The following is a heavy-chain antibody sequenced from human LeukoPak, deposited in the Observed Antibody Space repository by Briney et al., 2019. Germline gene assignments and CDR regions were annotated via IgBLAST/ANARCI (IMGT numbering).Heavy chain of an antibody. CDR2: NRERGGGI. V-gene: IGHV3-23*01. CDR1: IITDNKYD. D-gene: IGHD3-10*01. CDR3: TRRGIVIRGVLIMGFHKAANYFDY. J-gene: IGHJ4*02. Sequence: GGSLRLFCVVSIITDNKYDKRWLRQSTGKALEGVSGNRERGGGIQYADSVKRRFTISRDSSKNTVYLRMNSLRAEDTAVYFCTRRGIVIRGVLIMGFHKAANYFDYGVQGILVTVSS.